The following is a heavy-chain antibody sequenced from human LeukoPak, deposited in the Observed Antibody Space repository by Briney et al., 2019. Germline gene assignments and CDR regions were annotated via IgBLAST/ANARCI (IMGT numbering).Heavy chain of an antibody. CDR3: ARSYYGRAFYMDV. J-gene: IGHJ6*03. V-gene: IGHV4-59*11. CDR2: IYYSGST. D-gene: IGHD3-22*01. CDR1: GGSISSHY. Sequence: PSETLSLTCTVSGGSISSHYWSWIRQPPGKGLEWIGYIYYSGSTNYDPSLKSRVTISVDTSKNQFSLKLSSVTAADTAVYYCARSYYGRAFYMDVWGKGTTVTVSS.